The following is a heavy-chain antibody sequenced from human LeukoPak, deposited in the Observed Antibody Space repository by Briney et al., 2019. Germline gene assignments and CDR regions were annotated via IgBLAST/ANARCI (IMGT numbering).Heavy chain of an antibody. Sequence: GRSLRFSCAASGFTFSSYSMNWVRQAPGKGLEWVSSISSSSSYIYYADSVKGRFTISRDNAKNSLYLQMNSLRAEDTAVYYCARDKTAAGTSWFDPWGQGTLVTVSS. V-gene: IGHV3-21*01. CDR2: ISSSSSYI. CDR1: GFTFSSYS. J-gene: IGHJ5*02. CDR3: ARDKTAAGTSWFDP. D-gene: IGHD6-13*01.